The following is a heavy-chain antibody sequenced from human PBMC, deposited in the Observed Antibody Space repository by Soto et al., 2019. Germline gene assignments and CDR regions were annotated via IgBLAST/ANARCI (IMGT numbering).Heavy chain of an antibody. CDR1: GFTFSSYA. CDR3: AKVDVGATSSTFYYYYYGMDV. J-gene: IGHJ6*02. CDR2: ISGSGGST. D-gene: IGHD1-26*01. Sequence: GGSLRLSCAASGFTFSSYAMSWVRQAPGKGLEWVSAISGSGGSTYYADSVKGRFTISRDNSKNTLYLQMNSLRAEDTAVYYCAKVDVGATSSTFYYYYYGMDVWGQGTTVTVSS. V-gene: IGHV3-23*01.